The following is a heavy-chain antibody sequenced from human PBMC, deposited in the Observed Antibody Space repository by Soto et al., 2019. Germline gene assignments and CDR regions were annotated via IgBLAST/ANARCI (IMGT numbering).Heavy chain of an antibody. J-gene: IGHJ3*02. CDR2: IYYSGST. D-gene: IGHD4-17*01. Sequence: PSETLSLTCTVSGGSISSSSYYWGWIRQPPGKGLEWIGSIYYSGSTYYNPSLKSRVTISVDTSKNQFSLKLSSVTAADTAVHYCARHPDYHDAFDIWGQGTMVTVSS. CDR3: ARHPDYHDAFDI. CDR1: GGSISSSSYY. V-gene: IGHV4-39*01.